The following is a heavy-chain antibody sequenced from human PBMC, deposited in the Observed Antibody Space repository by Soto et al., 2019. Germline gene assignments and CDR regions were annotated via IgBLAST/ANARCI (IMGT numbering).Heavy chain of an antibody. Sequence: GESLKISCKGSGYSFTSYWIGWVRQMPGKGLEWMGIIYPGGSDTRYSPSFQGQVTISADKSISTAYLQWSSLKASDTAMYYCARLGGTTLGYYYYMDVWGKGTTVTVSS. J-gene: IGHJ6*03. CDR2: IYPGGSDT. CDR3: ARLGGTTLGYYYYMDV. D-gene: IGHD1-7*01. V-gene: IGHV5-51*01. CDR1: GYSFTSYW.